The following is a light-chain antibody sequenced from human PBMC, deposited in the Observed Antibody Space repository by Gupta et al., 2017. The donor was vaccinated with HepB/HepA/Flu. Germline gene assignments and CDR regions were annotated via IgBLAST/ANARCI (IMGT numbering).Light chain of an antibody. CDR2: LGS. CDR1: QSLLHSNGYNY. CDR3: TQALQTPWT. Sequence: DIVMTQSPLSLPVTPGEPASISCRSSQSLLHSNGYNYLNWYLQKPGQSPQLLIYLGSNRASGVPDRFSGSGSGTDFTLKISRVEAEDVGSYYCTQALQTPWTFGQGTKVEIK. J-gene: IGKJ1*01. V-gene: IGKV2-28*01.